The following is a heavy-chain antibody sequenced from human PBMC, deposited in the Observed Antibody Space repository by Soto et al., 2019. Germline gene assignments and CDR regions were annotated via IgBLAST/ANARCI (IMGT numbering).Heavy chain of an antibody. D-gene: IGHD6-13*01. V-gene: IGHV3-30*18. CDR3: AKNGQQLVYYYYYYVDF. J-gene: IGHJ6*03. Sequence: QVQLVESGGGVVQPGGSLRLSCAASGFTFSSYGMHWVRQAPGKGLEWVAVISYDGSNKYYADSVKGRFTISRDNYKNTVYLHMNTLSAEDTAVYYCAKNGQQLVYYYYYYVDFWGKGTTVTVSS. CDR2: ISYDGSNK. CDR1: GFTFSSYG.